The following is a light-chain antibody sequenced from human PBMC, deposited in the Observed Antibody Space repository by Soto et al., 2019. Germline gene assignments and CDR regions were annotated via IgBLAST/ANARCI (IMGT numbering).Light chain of an antibody. V-gene: IGKV1-12*02. CDR2: AAS. Sequence: DIQMTQSPSSVSASVGDRVTITCRASQGISRSLAWYQQKPGKAPNLLIYAASNLQSGVPSRFSGSGSGADFTLTISSLQPEDFATYYCQRADSFTSTFGQGTRLEIK. CDR1: QGISRS. CDR3: QRADSFTST. J-gene: IGKJ5*01.